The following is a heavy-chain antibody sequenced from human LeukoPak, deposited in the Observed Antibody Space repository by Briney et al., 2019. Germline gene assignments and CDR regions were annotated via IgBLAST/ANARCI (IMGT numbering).Heavy chain of an antibody. CDR3: ARERGMVALDY. CDR1: GYTFTSYG. D-gene: IGHD2-8*01. J-gene: IGHJ4*02. V-gene: IGHV1-18*01. Sequence: GASVKVSCTASGYTFTSYGIIWVRLAPGQGLEWMGWISAYNGNTNYAQKLQGRVTMTTDTSTSSAYMELRSLRSDDTAVYYCARERGMVALDYWGQGTLVTVSS. CDR2: ISAYNGNT.